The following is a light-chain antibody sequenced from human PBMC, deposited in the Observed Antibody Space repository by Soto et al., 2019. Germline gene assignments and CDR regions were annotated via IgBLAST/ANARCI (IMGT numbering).Light chain of an antibody. J-gene: IGKJ3*01. CDR2: GAS. Sequence: EIVLTQSPGTLSLSPGERGTLSWRASQTVSGSYVAWYQQKPGQAPRLLIYGASSRATGIPDRFSGSGSGTDFTLTISRLEPEDFAVYYCQQYGNSPGFTFGPGTKVDIK. CDR3: QQYGNSPGFT. V-gene: IGKV3-20*01. CDR1: QTVSGSY.